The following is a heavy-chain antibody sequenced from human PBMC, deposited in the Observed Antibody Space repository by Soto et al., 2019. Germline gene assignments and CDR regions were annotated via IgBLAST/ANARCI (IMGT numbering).Heavy chain of an antibody. V-gene: IGHV3-21*04. J-gene: IGHJ4*02. Sequence: WWSLRLSCAASVFNFGGYTLSWCRQAPGKGLEWVSSISAANTYIYYADAVKGRFTISRDNAKHSVYLQMNRLRVEDTALYYCASAMTMGWSPLAFWGQGTPVTVSS. CDR3: ASAMTMGWSPLAF. D-gene: IGHD3-10*01. CDR1: VFNFGGYT. CDR2: ISAANTYI.